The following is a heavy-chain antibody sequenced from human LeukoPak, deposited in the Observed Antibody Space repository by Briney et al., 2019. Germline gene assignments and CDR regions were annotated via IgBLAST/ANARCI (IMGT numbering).Heavy chain of an antibody. CDR1: GFTFSTYW. Sequence: GGSLRLSCAASGFTFSTYWMHWVRQAPGKGLVWVSRINCDGSRTTYADSVKGRFTISRDNAKNTLYLQMNSLRTEDTAVYYCARPETQYSSGLDGFDIWGQGTMVTVSS. CDR2: INCDGSRT. V-gene: IGHV3-74*01. CDR3: ARPETQYSSGLDGFDI. D-gene: IGHD6-19*01. J-gene: IGHJ3*02.